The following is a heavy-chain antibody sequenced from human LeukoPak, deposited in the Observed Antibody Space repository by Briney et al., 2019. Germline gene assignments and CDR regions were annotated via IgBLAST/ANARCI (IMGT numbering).Heavy chain of an antibody. CDR3: ARVTYDSSGLDAFDI. Sequence: SEILSLTCTVSGGSISSYYWSWIRQPPGKGLEWIGYIYYSGSTNYNPSLKSRVTISVDTSKNQFSLKLNSVTAADTAVYYCARVTYDSSGLDAFDIWGRGTMVTVSS. J-gene: IGHJ3*02. CDR2: IYYSGST. V-gene: IGHV4-59*12. CDR1: GGSISSYY. D-gene: IGHD3-22*01.